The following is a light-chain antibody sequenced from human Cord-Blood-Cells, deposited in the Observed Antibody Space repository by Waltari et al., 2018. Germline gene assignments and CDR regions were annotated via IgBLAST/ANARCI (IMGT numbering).Light chain of an antibody. CDR2: GGS. CDR3: QQYKNWPPWT. Sequence: EIVMTQSPATLSVSPGERATLSCRASQSVSSNLAWYQQKPGQAPRLLIYGGSTRATGIPARFSGSVSGTEFTLTISSLQSEYFAVYYCQQYKNWPPWTFGQGTKVEIK. J-gene: IGKJ1*01. V-gene: IGKV3-15*01. CDR1: QSVSSN.